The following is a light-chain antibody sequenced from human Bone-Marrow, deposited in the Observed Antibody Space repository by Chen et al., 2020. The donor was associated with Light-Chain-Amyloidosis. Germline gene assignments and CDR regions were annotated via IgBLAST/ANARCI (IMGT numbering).Light chain of an antibody. J-gene: IGLJ2*01. CDR3: QSADSIGTYEVI. V-gene: IGLV3-25*02. CDR2: RYT. Sequence: SYEMTQPPSVSVSPGQTAWITCSGDDLPTKYAYWYQQKPGEAPVLVIRRYTERPSVISERFSGSSSGTTATSTINGDQAEEEAVYHCQSADSIGTYEVIFGGGTKLTVL. CDR1: DLPTKY.